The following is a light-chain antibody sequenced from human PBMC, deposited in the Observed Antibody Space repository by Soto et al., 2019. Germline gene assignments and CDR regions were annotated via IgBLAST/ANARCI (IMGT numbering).Light chain of an antibody. Sequence: HSALTQPPSASSTPGQTVTISCSGSTSNIGTFYVYWYQHLPGTAPKLLIYIGDQRASGVSDRFSGSKSGTSASLAISGLRSDDEADYYCAAWDDNLNAYVFGSGTKVTVL. CDR1: TSNIGTFY. CDR2: IGD. J-gene: IGLJ1*01. CDR3: AAWDDNLNAYV. V-gene: IGLV1-47*02.